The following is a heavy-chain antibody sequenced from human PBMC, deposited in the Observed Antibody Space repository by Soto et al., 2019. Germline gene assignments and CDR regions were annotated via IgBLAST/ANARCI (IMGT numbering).Heavy chain of an antibody. J-gene: IGHJ4*02. D-gene: IGHD5-12*01. Sequence: ESGGGLVQPGGSLRLSCVASRFTFSNYWMTWVRQAPGKGLEWVANINQDGSEKDYVDSVKGRFTISRDNAKNSMYLQVSSLRVEDTAVYYCARLQWLVGLDHWGQGILVTVSS. CDR3: ARLQWLVGLDH. CDR1: RFTFSNYW. CDR2: INQDGSEK. V-gene: IGHV3-7*01.